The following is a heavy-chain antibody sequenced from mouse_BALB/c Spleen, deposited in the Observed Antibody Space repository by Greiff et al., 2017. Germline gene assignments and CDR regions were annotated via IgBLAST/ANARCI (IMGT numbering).Heavy chain of an antibody. J-gene: IGHJ4*01. V-gene: IGHV5-6-5*01. CDR3: AREGIYYGYDGAMDY. D-gene: IGHD2-2*01. Sequence: EVQVVESGGGLVKPGGSLKLSCAASGFTFSSYAMSWVRQTPEKRLEWVASISSGGSTYYSDSVMGRFTISRDNARNILYLQMSRLRSEDTAMYYCAREGIYYGYDGAMDYWGQGTSVTVSS. CDR1: GFTFSSYA. CDR2: ISSGGST.